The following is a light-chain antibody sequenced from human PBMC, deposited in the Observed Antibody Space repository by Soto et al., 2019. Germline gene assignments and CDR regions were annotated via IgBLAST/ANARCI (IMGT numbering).Light chain of an antibody. CDR2: GAS. CDR3: QPDNNMWT. CDR1: QSVRSN. J-gene: IGKJ1*01. Sequence: EIVLPQSQATLSVSPGEIATLSCRASQSVRSNLARYQQKPGQAPRLLIYGASTRATGIPARFSGNGSGTEFTPTIISMKSEDFAVDNRQPDNNMWTCCQGTKVDVK. V-gene: IGKV3-15*01.